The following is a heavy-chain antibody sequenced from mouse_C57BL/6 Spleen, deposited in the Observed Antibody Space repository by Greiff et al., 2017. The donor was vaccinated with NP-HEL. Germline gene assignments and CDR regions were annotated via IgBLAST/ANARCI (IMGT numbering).Heavy chain of an antibody. CDR1: GYTFTSYW. D-gene: IGHD2-4*01. J-gene: IGHJ2*01. Sequence: VQLQQSGAELVKPGASVKLSRKASGYTFTSYWMHWVKQRPGQGLEWIGMIHPNSGSTNYNEKFKSKATLTVDKSSSTAYMQLSSLTSEDSAVYYCVYYDYVYFDYWGQGTTLTVSS. CDR3: VYYDYVYFDY. CDR2: IHPNSGST. V-gene: IGHV1-64*01.